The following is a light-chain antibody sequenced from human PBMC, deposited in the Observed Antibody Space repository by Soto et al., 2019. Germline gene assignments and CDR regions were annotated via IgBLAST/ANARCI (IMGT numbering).Light chain of an antibody. V-gene: IGLV2-14*01. CDR3: SSYTSSSTLVV. CDR1: SSDVGGYNY. CDR2: EVS. J-gene: IGLJ2*01. Sequence: QSVLTQPASVSGSPGQSITISCTGTSSDVGGYNYVSWYQQHPGKAPQLMIYEVSNRPSGVSNRFSGSKSGNTASLTISGLQAEDEDDYYCSSYTSSSTLVVFGGGTKLTVL.